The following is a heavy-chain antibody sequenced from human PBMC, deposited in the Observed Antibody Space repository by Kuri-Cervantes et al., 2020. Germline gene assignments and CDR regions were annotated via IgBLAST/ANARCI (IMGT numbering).Heavy chain of an antibody. CDR3: AHTEGYSLKYNWFDP. J-gene: IGHJ5*02. D-gene: IGHD3-22*01. Sequence: SGPTLVKPTQTLTLTCSFSGLSLSTSGVGVAWIRQPPGEALEWLALIYWDDGKRYSPSLKSRLTITKDTSKNQVVLTMTNMDPVDTATYYCAHTEGYSLKYNWFDPWGQGTLVTVSS. V-gene: IGHV2-5*02. CDR1: GLSLSTSGVG. CDR2: IYWDDGK.